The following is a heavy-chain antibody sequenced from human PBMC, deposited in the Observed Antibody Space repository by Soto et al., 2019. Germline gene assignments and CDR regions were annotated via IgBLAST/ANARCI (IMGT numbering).Heavy chain of an antibody. V-gene: IGHV4-59*01. Sequence: SETLSLTCTVSGGSISSYYWSWIRQPPGKGLEWIEYIYYSGSTNYNPSLKSRVTISVDTSKNQFSLKLSSVTAADTAVYYCARGLIRAGYYYYMDGWGKGTTVTVSS. D-gene: IGHD3-10*01. CDR1: GGSISSYY. CDR2: IYYSGST. J-gene: IGHJ6*03. CDR3: ARGLIRAGYYYYMDG.